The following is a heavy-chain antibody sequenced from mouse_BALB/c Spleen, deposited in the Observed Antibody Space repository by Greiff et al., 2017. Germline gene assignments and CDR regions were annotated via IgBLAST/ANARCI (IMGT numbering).Heavy chain of an antibody. D-gene: IGHD2-10*01. CDR3: TRSSYSGLDY. CDR1: GYTFTSYW. Sequence: LQQPGSELVRPGASVKLSCKASGYTFTSYWMHWVKQRHGQGLEWIGNIYPGSGSTNYDEKFKSKGTLTVDTSSSTAYMHLSSLTSEDSAVYYCTRSSYSGLDYWGQGTTLTVSS. CDR2: IYPGSGST. V-gene: IGHV1S22*01. J-gene: IGHJ2*01.